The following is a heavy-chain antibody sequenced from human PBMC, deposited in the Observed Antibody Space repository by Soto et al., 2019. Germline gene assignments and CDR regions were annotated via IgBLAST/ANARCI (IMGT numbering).Heavy chain of an antibody. J-gene: IGHJ4*02. D-gene: IGHD6-19*01. CDR3: ARGREQWLKSGPFYF. V-gene: IGHV4-34*02. Sequence: QVQVQQWGAGLLKPSETLSLICAVYGESFSGYFWSWIRQSPGKGPEWIGEVNHGGRTNYNPSLESRVTISVDTSKKQFVLQMTSVTAADTAVYYCARGREQWLKSGPFYFWGQGSLVAVSS. CDR2: VNHGGRT. CDR1: GESFSGYF.